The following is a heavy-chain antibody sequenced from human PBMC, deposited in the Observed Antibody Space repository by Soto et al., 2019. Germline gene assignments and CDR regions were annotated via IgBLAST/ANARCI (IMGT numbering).Heavy chain of an antibody. J-gene: IGHJ4*02. D-gene: IGHD1-1*01. CDR3: VKDLYRSATMPCLDH. V-gene: IGHV3-23*01. CDR1: GFTFNTYG. Sequence: LRLSCEASGFTFNTYGMSWVRQAPGKGLEWVAGISDSGDAYYADSMEGRFAISRDNSKNTVSLQMTSLRADDTALYYCVKDLYRSATMPCLDHWGQGTLVTVSS. CDR2: ISDSGDA.